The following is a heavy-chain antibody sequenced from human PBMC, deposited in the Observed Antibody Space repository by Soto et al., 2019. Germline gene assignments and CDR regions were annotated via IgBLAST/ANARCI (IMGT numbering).Heavy chain of an antibody. CDR2: ISPSGTT. J-gene: IGHJ4*02. Sequence: SETLSLTCSLYSGPLSGYYWSWIRQPPGKGLEWIGEISPSGTTNYSPSLKSRVSISVDTSKNQFSLNLTSLTAADTAVYYCARAPKVSGSAQTRPDFWGQGSLVTVS. V-gene: IGHV4-34*01. CDR1: SGPLSGYY. CDR3: ARAPKVSGSAQTRPDF. D-gene: IGHD6-6*01.